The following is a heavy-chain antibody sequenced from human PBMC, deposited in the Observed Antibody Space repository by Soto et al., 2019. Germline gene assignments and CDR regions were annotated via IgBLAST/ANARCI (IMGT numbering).Heavy chain of an antibody. Sequence: QVQLQQWGAGLLKPSETLSLTCAVYGGSLSGYYWSWIRQPPVKGLEWIGEINQSGSTKYNPSLKSRVTISIDTSKMQFSLKLSSVTAADTAVYYCVAGDNFDYWGQGTLVTVSS. D-gene: IGHD3-10*01. V-gene: IGHV4-34*01. CDR1: GGSLSGYY. CDR3: VAGDNFDY. CDR2: INQSGST. J-gene: IGHJ4*02.